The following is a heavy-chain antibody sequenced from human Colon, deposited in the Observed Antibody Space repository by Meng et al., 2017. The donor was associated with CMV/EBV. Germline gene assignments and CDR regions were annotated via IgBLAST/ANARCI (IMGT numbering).Heavy chain of an antibody. Sequence: EVQLVEAGGGLIQPGGSLSLSCAASGFSVSTMHMNWVSQAPGKRLEWVSIIYREGTTRYAESVKGRFTISRDNSKNTIYLQMNSLRAEDTAVYYCARDVGYSSSWPYFDYWGQGTLVTVSS. CDR2: IYREGTT. D-gene: IGHD6-13*01. V-gene: IGHV3-53*01. CDR3: ARDVGYSSSWPYFDY. CDR1: GFSVSTMH. J-gene: IGHJ4*02.